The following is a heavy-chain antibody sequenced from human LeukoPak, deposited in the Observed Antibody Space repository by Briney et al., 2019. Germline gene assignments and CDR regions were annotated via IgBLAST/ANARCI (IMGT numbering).Heavy chain of an antibody. J-gene: IGHJ4*02. D-gene: IGHD1-26*01. Sequence: SETLSLTCTVSGFSISSGYYWAWIRQPPGKGLEWIGSVYHTGGTYYNPSLKSRVTISVDTFRNQFSLRLSSVTAADTAVYYCAREEGATQDANWGQGTLVLVTS. CDR2: VYHTGGT. V-gene: IGHV4-38-2*02. CDR3: AREEGATQDAN. CDR1: GFSISSGYY.